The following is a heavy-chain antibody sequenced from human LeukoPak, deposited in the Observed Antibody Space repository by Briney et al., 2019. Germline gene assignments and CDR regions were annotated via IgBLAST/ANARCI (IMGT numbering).Heavy chain of an antibody. J-gene: IGHJ4*02. CDR1: GGSISSYY. CDR3: ARRGSGRVDY. CDR2: IFYTGST. Sequence: PSETLSLTCTVSGGSISSYYGSWIRQSPGKGLEWIGNIFYTGSTDYNPSLKSRVTISVDTSKNQFSQKLNSVTAADTAMYYCARRGSGRVDYWGQGTLVTVSS. V-gene: IGHV4-59*01. D-gene: IGHD3-10*01.